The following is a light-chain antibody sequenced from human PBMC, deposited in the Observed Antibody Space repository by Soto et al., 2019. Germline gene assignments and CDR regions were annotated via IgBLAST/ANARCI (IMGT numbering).Light chain of an antibody. V-gene: IGKV4-1*01. CDR1: QSILYSSNNKNY. Sequence: IVVTHSQDSLAVCLGERATINCKSSQSILYSSNNKNYLAWYQQKTGQPPNLLIYWASPRESGVPDRFSGSGPGTDSTLTISRLQPEDVPVYSCQQYYSIPQTFGQGTKVDI. J-gene: IGKJ1*01. CDR3: QQYYSIPQT. CDR2: WAS.